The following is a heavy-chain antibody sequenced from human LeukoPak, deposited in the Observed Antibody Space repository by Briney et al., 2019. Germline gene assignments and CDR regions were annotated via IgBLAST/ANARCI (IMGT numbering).Heavy chain of an antibody. J-gene: IGHJ4*02. D-gene: IGHD2-2*01. CDR2: ISGSGDRT. CDR3: AKSIVVVAAALDY. CDR1: GFTFSNYA. Sequence: GGSLRLSCEASGFTFSNYAMSWVRQAPGKGLEWVPVISGSGDRTHYADSVKGRFTISRDNSKNTLYLQMNSLRAEDTAVYYCAKSIVVVAAALDYWGQGTLVTVSS. V-gene: IGHV3-23*01.